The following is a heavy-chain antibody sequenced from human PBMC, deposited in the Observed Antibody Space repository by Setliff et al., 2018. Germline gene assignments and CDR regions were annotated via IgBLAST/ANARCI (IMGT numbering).Heavy chain of an antibody. V-gene: IGHV5-51*01. CDR2: IYPGDSDT. D-gene: IGHD6-13*01. CDR1: GSTFTTYW. J-gene: IGHJ4*02. Sequence: PGESLKISCKGSGSTFTTYWIGWVRQMPGKGLEWMGIIYPGDSDTRYSPSFQGQVTISADKSISTAYLQWSGLKASDTAMYYCARSPTRYSSSSHFDYWGQGTLVTVSS. CDR3: ARSPTRYSSSSHFDY.